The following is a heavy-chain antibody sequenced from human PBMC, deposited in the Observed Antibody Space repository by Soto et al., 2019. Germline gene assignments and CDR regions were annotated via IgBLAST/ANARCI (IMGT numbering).Heavy chain of an antibody. Sequence: EVQLLEYGGGLVQPGGSLRLSCADSGLTFSSYAMSWVRQAPGKGLEWVSAIIGSGGSTYYADSVKARFTISRDNSKNSLYLQMNSLRAEDTAVYFCASEGNWGLDLASDYWGQGTLVTVSS. CDR3: ASEGNWGLDLASDY. J-gene: IGHJ4*02. CDR1: GLTFSSYA. D-gene: IGHD7-27*01. V-gene: IGHV3-23*01. CDR2: IIGSGGST.